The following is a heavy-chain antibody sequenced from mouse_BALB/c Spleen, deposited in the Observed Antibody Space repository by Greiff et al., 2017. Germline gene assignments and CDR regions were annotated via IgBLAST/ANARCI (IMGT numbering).Heavy chain of an antibody. Sequence: EVQVVESGGGLVQPGGSLKLSCAASGFTFSSYTMSWVRQTPEKRLEWVAYISNGGGSTYYPDTVKGRFTISRDNAKNTLYLQMSSLKSEDTAMYYCARHVVTWFAYWGQGTLVTVSA. CDR1: GFTFSSYT. CDR2: ISNGGGST. CDR3: ARHVVTWFAY. V-gene: IGHV5-12-2*01. J-gene: IGHJ3*01.